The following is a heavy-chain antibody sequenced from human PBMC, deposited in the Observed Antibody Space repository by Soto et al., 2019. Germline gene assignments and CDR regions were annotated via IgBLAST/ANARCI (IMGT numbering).Heavy chain of an antibody. CDR3: ASSHFYDSDNRGKWFDP. D-gene: IGHD3-22*01. Sequence: SETLSLTCTVSGGSISSSSYYWGWIRQPPGKGLEWIGSIYYSGSTNYNPSLKSRVTMSIDTSTNQFFLKLRSVTAADTAIYYCASSHFYDSDNRGKWFDPWGQGTPVTVSS. CDR1: GGSISSSSYY. J-gene: IGHJ5*02. CDR2: IYYSGST. V-gene: IGHV4-39*07.